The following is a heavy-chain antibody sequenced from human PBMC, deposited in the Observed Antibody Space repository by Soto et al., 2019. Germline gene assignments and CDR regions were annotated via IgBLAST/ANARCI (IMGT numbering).Heavy chain of an antibody. CDR1: GYTFISFS. D-gene: IGHD2-15*01. V-gene: IGHV1-18*01. Sequence: GASVKVSCKASGYTFISFSISWVRQAPGQGLEWMGWINSYNGHKNFAQNFQGRVTMTTDTSTTTAYMELRSLRSDDTAVYYCARDRGYCSGGSCTSDWFDPWGQGTLVTVSS. CDR2: INSYNGHK. CDR3: ARDRGYCSGGSCTSDWFDP. J-gene: IGHJ5*02.